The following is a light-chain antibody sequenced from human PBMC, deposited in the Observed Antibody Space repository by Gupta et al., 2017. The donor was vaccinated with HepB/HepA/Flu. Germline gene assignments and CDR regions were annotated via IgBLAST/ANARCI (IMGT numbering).Light chain of an antibody. CDR1: QSVLYSSNNKNY. Sequence: DIVMTQSPDSLAASPGDRATINCKSSQSVLYSSNNKNYLAWYQQKPGQPPKLLIYWASTRESGVPDRFSGSGSGTDFTLTISSLQAEDVAVYYCQQYYSTPYTFGQGTNLEIK. CDR3: QQYYSTPYT. J-gene: IGKJ2*01. V-gene: IGKV4-1*01. CDR2: WAS.